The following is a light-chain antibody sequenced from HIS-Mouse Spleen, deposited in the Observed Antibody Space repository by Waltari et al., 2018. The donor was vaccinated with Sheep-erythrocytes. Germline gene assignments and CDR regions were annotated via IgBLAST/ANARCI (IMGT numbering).Light chain of an antibody. Sequence: DIQMTQSPSSLSASVGDRVTITCRASQSISSYLNWYQQKPGKAPKLLIYAASSLQSGVPSRFSSSGSGTDFTLTISNLQPEDFATYYCQQSYSTPPTFGGGTKVEIK. CDR1: QSISSY. J-gene: IGKJ4*02. CDR2: AAS. V-gene: IGKV1-39*01. CDR3: QQSYSTPPT.